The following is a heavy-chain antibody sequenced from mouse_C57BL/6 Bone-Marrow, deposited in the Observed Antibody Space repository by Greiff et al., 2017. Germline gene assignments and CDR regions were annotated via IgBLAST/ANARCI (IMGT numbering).Heavy chain of an antibody. J-gene: IGHJ1*03. CDR2: ISSGGSYT. CDR1: GFTFSSYG. V-gene: IGHV5-6*01. Sequence: EVKLMESGGDLVKPGGSLKLSCAASGFTFSSYGMSWVRQTPDKRLEWVATISSGGSYTYSPDSVKGRFTISRDNAKNTLYLQMSILNSEDTARYYCARHRYFDFWGTGTTVTVSS. CDR3: ARHRYFDF.